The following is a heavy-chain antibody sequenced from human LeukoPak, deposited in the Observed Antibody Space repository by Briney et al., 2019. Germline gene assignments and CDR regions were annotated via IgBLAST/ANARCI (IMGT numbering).Heavy chain of an antibody. CDR3: ARDLSNFGRGGSYFDS. CDR1: GFNFSNFA. D-gene: IGHD2-15*01. Sequence: GGSLRLSCAASGFNFSNFAMHWVRQAPGKGLEWVSGISGSGDSTYYADSVKGRFIISRDNSKNTLYLQMNSLRAEDTAVYYCARDLSNFGRGGSYFDSWGQGTLVTVSS. V-gene: IGHV3-23*01. CDR2: ISGSGDST. J-gene: IGHJ4*02.